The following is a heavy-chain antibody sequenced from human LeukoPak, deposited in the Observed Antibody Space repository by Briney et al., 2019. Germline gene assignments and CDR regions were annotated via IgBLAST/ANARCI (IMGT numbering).Heavy chain of an antibody. D-gene: IGHD1-7*01. CDR1: ELTSSTSW. CDR2: TKQDGSEK. J-gene: IGHJ4*02. CDR3: VGWGISGITNH. Sequence: GGSLRLSCAASELTSSTSWMSWVRQAPGKGLEWVAQTKQDGSEKYYVDSVKDRFTTSRDKNSLFLQMNSVRAEDTAVYYCVGWGISGITNHWGQGTLVTVSS. V-gene: IGHV3-7*01.